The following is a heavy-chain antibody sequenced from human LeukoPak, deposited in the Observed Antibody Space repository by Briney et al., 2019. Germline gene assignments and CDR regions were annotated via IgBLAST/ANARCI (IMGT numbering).Heavy chain of an antibody. V-gene: IGHV4-59*01. CDR3: ARPTRIAVAGGHDAFDI. CDR1: GGSITSYY. CDR2: IHYSGKN. Sequence: SETLSLTCTVSGGSITSYYWNWIRQPPGRGLEWIGYIHYSGKNYYNPSLKSRVTISVDTSKNQFSLKLSSVTAADTAVYYCARPTRIAVAGGHDAFDIWGQGTMVTVSS. J-gene: IGHJ3*02. D-gene: IGHD6-19*01.